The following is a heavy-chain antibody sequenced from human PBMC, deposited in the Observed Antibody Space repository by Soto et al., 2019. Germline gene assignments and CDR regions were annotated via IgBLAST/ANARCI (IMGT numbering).Heavy chain of an antibody. CDR2: VYQSGST. V-gene: IGHV4-38-2*01. D-gene: IGHD3-10*01. Sequence: SETLSLTCAVSGYSISSGYYWNWIRQPPGKGLEWLGNVYQSGSTYSNPSLRSRVTISADTSKNHFSLRLTSVTAADTAVYYCARGVEFGGMDVWGQGTTVTVSS. J-gene: IGHJ6*02. CDR1: GYSISSGYY. CDR3: ARGVEFGGMDV.